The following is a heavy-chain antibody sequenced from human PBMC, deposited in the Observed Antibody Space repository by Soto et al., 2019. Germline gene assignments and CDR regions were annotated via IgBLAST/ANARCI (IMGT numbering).Heavy chain of an antibody. Sequence: SETLSLTCTVSGGSISSYYWSWIRQPPGKGLEWIGYIYYSGSTNYNPSLKSRVTISVDTSKNQFSLKLSSVTAADTAVYYCARAGTEPGDRGAYGMDVWGQGTTVTVSS. V-gene: IGHV4-59*01. CDR1: GGSISSYY. CDR3: ARAGTEPGDRGAYGMDV. J-gene: IGHJ6*02. CDR2: IYYSGST. D-gene: IGHD3-10*01.